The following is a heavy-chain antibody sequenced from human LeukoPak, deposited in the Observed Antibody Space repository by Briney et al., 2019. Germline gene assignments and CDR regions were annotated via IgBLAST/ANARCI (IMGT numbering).Heavy chain of an antibody. CDR3: AKEIDSSGYWSYYFDY. V-gene: IGHV3-48*01. Sequence: LTGGSLRLSCAASGFTFSSYWMHWVRQAPGKGLEWVSYIGSSSSSIYYADSVKGRFTISRDNAKYSLYLQMNSLRAEDTAVYYCAKEIDSSGYWSYYFDYWGQGTLVTVSS. J-gene: IGHJ4*02. D-gene: IGHD3-22*01. CDR1: GFTFSSYW. CDR2: IGSSSSSI.